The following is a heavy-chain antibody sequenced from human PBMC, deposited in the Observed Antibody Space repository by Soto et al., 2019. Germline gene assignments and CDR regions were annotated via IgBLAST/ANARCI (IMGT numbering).Heavy chain of an antibody. V-gene: IGHV3-9*01. Sequence: SLRLSCAASGFTFDDHAMHWVRQAPGKGLEWVSGVNWNSRSIDYADSVKGRFTISRDNAKNSLYLQMNRLRPEDTALYYCAKDHGGRSWYGGIDYWGQGTLVTVSS. CDR3: AKDHGGRSWYGGIDY. CDR1: GFTFDDHA. D-gene: IGHD6-13*01. CDR2: VNWNSRSI. J-gene: IGHJ4*02.